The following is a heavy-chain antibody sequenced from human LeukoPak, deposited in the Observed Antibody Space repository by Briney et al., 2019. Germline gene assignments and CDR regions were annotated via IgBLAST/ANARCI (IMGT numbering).Heavy chain of an antibody. CDR2: ISTNGGST. J-gene: IGHJ3*01. V-gene: IGHV3-64D*06. CDR3: VKDTRSMARGAYSDAFDV. D-gene: IGHD3-10*01. Sequence: SGGSLRLSCSASGFTFRTYAMHWVRQAPGKGLEYVSAISTNGGSTYYADSVKGRFTISRDNSRNMVYLQMSSLRVEDTAVYYCVKDTRSMARGAYSDAFDVWGQGTMVTVSS. CDR1: GFTFRTYA.